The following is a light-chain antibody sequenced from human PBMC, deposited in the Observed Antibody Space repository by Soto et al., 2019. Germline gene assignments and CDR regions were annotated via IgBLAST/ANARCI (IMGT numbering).Light chain of an antibody. CDR3: ASFRSGTILV. V-gene: IGLV2-14*01. Sequence: QSVLTQPASVSGSPGQSVTISCTGPRSDIGDSNFISWYQHSPGKAPRLLIYEVNNRPSGVSKRFSGSKAGNTASLTISGLLDDDEADYFCASFRSGTILVFGSGTKGTVL. J-gene: IGLJ1*01. CDR1: RSDIGDSNF. CDR2: EVN.